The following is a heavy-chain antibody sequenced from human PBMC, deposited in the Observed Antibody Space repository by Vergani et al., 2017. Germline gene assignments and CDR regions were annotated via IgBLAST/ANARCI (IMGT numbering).Heavy chain of an antibody. CDR3: ARESPIGYWRSTTCYYFDY. Sequence: EVQLVESGGGLVQPGGSLRLSCAASGFTVSNKYMSWVRPAPGKGLEWVSVIYGGGSTYYADSVKGRFTISRDNSKNTLYLQMNSLRPEDTAVYYCARESPIGYWRSTTCYYFDYWGQGTLVTVSS. V-gene: IGHV3-66*02. CDR2: IYGGGST. J-gene: IGHJ4*02. CDR1: GFTVSNKY. D-gene: IGHD2-2*01.